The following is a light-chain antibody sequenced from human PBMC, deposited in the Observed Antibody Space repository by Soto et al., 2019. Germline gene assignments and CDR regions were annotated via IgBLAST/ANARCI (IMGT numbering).Light chain of an antibody. CDR3: QHTLKWPPT. J-gene: IGKJ1*01. V-gene: IGKV3-15*01. Sequence: EIVMPQSPASLSVTPRERVTVAXRASQSVNMQVLWYQHRPGQAPRLLIYDTSARAAGSPASFSGSGSGTEFTRTISSLQSEDFALYYGQHTLKWPPTFGQGTKVDIK. CDR1: QSVNMQ. CDR2: DTS.